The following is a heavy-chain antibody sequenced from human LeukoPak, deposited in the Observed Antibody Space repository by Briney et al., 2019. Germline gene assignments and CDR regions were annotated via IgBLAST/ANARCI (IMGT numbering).Heavy chain of an antibody. CDR2: ISYDGSNK. CDR3: AKEIQQLVGDDAFDI. CDR1: GFTFSSYG. V-gene: IGHV3-30*18. J-gene: IGHJ3*02. Sequence: GGSLRLSCAASGFTFSSYGMHWVRQAPGKGLEWVAVISYDGSNKYYADSVKGRFTISRDNSKNTLYLQMNSLRAEDTAVYYCAKEIQQLVGDDAFDIWGQGTMVTVSS. D-gene: IGHD6-13*01.